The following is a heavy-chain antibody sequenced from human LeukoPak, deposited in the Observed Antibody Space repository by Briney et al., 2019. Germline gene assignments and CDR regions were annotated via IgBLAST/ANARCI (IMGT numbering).Heavy chain of an antibody. V-gene: IGHV4-59*01. CDR3: ARALAAAGTVRHYYYGMDV. D-gene: IGHD6-13*01. J-gene: IGHJ6*02. Sequence: SETLSLTCTVSGGSISSYYWSWIRQPPGKGLEWIGYIYYSGSTNYNPSLKSRVTISVDTSKNQFSLKLSSVTAADTAVYYCARALAAAGTVRHYYYGMDVWAKGPRSPSP. CDR2: IYYSGST. CDR1: GGSISSYY.